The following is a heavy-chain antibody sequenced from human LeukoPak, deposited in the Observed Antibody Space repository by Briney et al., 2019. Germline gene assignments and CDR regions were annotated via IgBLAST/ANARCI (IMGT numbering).Heavy chain of an antibody. Sequence: PGGSLRLSCAASGFTFSSYGMHWVRQAPGKGLEWVAVISYDGSNKYYADSVKGRFTISRDNSKSVLYLQLDYLRPEDTAVYYCSTDGTPKFEHWGQGTLVTASS. CDR2: ISYDGSNK. J-gene: IGHJ1*01. V-gene: IGHV3-30*03. CDR3: STDGTPKFEH. CDR1: GFTFSSYG. D-gene: IGHD3-16*01.